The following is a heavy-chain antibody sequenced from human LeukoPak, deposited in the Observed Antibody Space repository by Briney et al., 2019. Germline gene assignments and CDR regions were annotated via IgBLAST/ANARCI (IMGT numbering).Heavy chain of an antibody. J-gene: IGHJ6*03. D-gene: IGHD3-10*01. CDR2: IYTSGST. V-gene: IGHV4-4*08. Sequence: SETLSLTCTVSGGSISTYHWSGIRQPPGKGLEWIGYIYTSGSTRYNPSLNSRVTISVDTSKNQFSLKLSSVTAADTAVYYCARRITYMDVWGNGTTVTVSS. CDR1: GGSISTYH. CDR3: ARRITYMDV.